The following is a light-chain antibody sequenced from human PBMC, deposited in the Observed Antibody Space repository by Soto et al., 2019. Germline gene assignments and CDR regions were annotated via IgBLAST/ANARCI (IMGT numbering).Light chain of an antibody. CDR1: QDISNY. V-gene: IGKV1-27*01. Sequence: DIQMTQSPSSLSASVGDRVTITCRASQDISNYLAWYQQKPGKVPELLIYTASTLQSGVQSRFSGSGSGTDFTLTSSSLQPEDVATYYCQEYNTAPSTFGHGTKVDIK. CDR2: TAS. J-gene: IGKJ3*01. CDR3: QEYNTAPST.